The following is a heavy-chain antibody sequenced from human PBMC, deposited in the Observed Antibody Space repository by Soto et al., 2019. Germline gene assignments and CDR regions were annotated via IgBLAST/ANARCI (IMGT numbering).Heavy chain of an antibody. CDR1: GFTFCSYW. CDR3: ARGGNGYSYGFDYYYYGMDV. V-gene: IGHV3-74*01. D-gene: IGHD5-18*01. J-gene: IGHJ6*02. CDR2: INSDGSTT. Sequence: EVQLVESGGGLVQPGGSLRLSCAASGFTFCSYWMHWVRQAPGKGLVWVSHINSDGSTTTYADSVKGRFTISRDNAKNTLYLQMNSLRAEDTAVYYCARGGNGYSYGFDYYYYGMDVWGQGTTVTVSS.